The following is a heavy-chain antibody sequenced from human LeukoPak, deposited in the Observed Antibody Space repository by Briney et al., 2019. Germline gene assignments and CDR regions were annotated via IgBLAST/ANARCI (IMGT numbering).Heavy chain of an antibody. D-gene: IGHD3-22*01. J-gene: IGHJ4*02. V-gene: IGHV4-61*02. CDR1: GGSISSGSYE. CDR2: IYTSGST. CDR3: ATGWVITGEN. Sequence: PSETLSLTCAVAGGSISSGSYEWGWIRQPAGNGLEWFGRIYTSGSTNYNPSLKSRVTISVDTSKNQFSLKLSSVTAADTAVYYCATGWVITGENWGQGTLVTVSS.